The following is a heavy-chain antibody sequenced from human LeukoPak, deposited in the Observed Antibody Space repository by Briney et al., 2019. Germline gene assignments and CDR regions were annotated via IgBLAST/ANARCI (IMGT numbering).Heavy chain of an antibody. CDR3: ARSQNYYGSGDY. D-gene: IGHD3-10*01. J-gene: IGHJ4*02. CDR1: GGSVSNGNFY. V-gene: IGHV4-61*01. Sequence: SETLSLTCTVSGGSVSNGNFYWSRLRQPPGKPLEWIGYVYYTGSAYYNPSLEGRVTTSVDTSKNQFSVRLSSVTAADTAMYYCARSQNYYGSGDYWSQGTLVTVSS. CDR2: VYYTGSA.